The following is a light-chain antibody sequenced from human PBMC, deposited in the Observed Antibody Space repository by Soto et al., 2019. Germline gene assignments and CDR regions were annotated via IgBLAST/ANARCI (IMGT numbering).Light chain of an antibody. Sequence: EIQMTQSPSSLSASVGDRVSITCRASQSVNTYLHWYQQKAGQAPKLLIYAASNLQSGVPSRFSGRGSGTDFTLTVESLQPEDFATYYCQQGYSNPWTFGQGTKVDIK. V-gene: IGKV1-39*01. CDR2: AAS. CDR1: QSVNTY. J-gene: IGKJ1*01. CDR3: QQGYSNPWT.